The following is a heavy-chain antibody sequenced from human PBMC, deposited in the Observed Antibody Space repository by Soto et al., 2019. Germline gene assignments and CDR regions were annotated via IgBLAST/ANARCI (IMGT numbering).Heavy chain of an antibody. CDR1: GDSVSSNTAS. CDR2: TYFRSKWYN. V-gene: IGHV6-1*01. CDR3: AKGDNLGPKTGYAFDP. Sequence: SQSLSLTCAISGDSVSSNTASWNWIRQSPSRGLEWLGRTYFRSKWYNDYAVSVKSRIIINPDTSNNQFSLQLNSVTPEDTAVYFCAKGDNLGPKTGYAFDPWGQGIMVTVS. J-gene: IGHJ5*02. D-gene: IGHD5-12*01.